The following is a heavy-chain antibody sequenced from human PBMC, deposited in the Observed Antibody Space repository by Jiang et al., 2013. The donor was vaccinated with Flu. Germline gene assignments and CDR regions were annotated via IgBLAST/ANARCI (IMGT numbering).Heavy chain of an antibody. CDR3: AKDWRYYGSGSLNYYFDY. CDR1: GFTFSSYA. J-gene: IGHJ4*02. V-gene: IGHV3-23*04. Sequence: VQLVESGGGLVQPGGSLRLSCAASGFTFSSYAMSWVRQAPGKGLEWVSAISGSGGSTYYADSVKGRFTISRDNSKNTLYLQMNSLRAEDTAVYYCAKDWRYYGSGSLNYYFDYWGQGTLVTVSS. D-gene: IGHD3-10*01. CDR2: ISGSGGST.